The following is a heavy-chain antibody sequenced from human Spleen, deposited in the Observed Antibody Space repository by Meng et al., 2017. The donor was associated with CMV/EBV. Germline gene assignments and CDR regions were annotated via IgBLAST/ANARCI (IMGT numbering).Heavy chain of an antibody. J-gene: IGHJ4*02. CDR1: GYRFISYW. V-gene: IGHV5-51*01. D-gene: IGHD1-26*01. CDR3: ARYLDIVGATGDY. Sequence: GESLKISCKGSGYRFISYWIAWVRQMPGTGLEWMGIIYPDDSETRYSPSFQGPVNISADKSISTAYLQWSSRKASDTAMYYCARYLDIVGATGDYWGQGTLVTVSS. CDR2: IYPDDSET.